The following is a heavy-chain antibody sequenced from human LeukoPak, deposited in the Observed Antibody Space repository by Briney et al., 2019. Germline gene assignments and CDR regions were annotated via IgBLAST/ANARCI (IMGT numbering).Heavy chain of an antibody. CDR3: ANSVDYDILTGHYNDYYYGMDV. CDR1: GYTFTGYY. CDR2: INPSSGGT. J-gene: IGHJ6*02. D-gene: IGHD3-9*01. Sequence: GASVKVSCKASGYTFTGYYMHWVRQAPGQGLEWMGWINPSSGGTNYAQKFQGRVTMTRDTSISTAYVELSRLRSDDTAVYYCANSVDYDILTGHYNDYYYGMDVWGQGTTVTVSS. V-gene: IGHV1-2*02.